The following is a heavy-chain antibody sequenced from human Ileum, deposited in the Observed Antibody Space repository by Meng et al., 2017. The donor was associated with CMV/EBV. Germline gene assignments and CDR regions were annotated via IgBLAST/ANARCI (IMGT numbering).Heavy chain of an antibody. CDR3: ARTGGATGGY. D-gene: IGHD1-26*01. CDR2: IYYSGST. V-gene: IGHV4-59*01. J-gene: IGHJ4*02. CDR1: GGSISSYY. Sequence: GSLRLSCTVSGGSISSYYWSWIRQPPGKGLEWIGYIYYSGSTNYNPSLKSRVTISVDTSKNQFSLKLSSVTAADTAIYYCARTGGATGGYWGQGELVNVAS.